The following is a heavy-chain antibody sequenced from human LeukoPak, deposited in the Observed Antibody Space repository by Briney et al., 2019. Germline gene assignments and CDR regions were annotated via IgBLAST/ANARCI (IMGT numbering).Heavy chain of an antibody. CDR1: GYTFTSYD. D-gene: IGHD6-6*01. CDR3: ARGLGIAARSYYYYYMDV. V-gene: IGHV1-8*01. J-gene: IGHJ6*03. CDR2: MNPNSGNT. Sequence: GASVKVSCKASGYTFTSYDINWVRQATGQGLERMGWMNPNSGNTGYAQKFQGRVTMTRNTSISTAYMELSSLRSEDTAVYYCARGLGIAARSYYYYYMDVWGKGTTVTVSS.